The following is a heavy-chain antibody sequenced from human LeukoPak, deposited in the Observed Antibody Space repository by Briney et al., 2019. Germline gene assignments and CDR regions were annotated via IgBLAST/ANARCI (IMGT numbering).Heavy chain of an antibody. Sequence: GGSLRLSCAASGFTFSSYWMHWVRQAPGKGLVWVSRINSDGSSTSYADSVKGRFTISGDNAKNTLYLQMNSLRAEDTALYYCARARAYDSSGYYLWGQGTLVTVSS. J-gene: IGHJ4*02. V-gene: IGHV3-74*01. CDR3: ARARAYDSSGYYL. CDR1: GFTFSSYW. CDR2: INSDGSST. D-gene: IGHD3-22*01.